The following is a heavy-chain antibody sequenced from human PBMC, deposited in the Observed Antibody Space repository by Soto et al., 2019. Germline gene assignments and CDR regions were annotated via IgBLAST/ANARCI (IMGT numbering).Heavy chain of an antibody. CDR3: AKGDYYGSGSYDY. D-gene: IGHD3-10*01. CDR1: GFTFDDYA. Sequence: EVQLVESGGGLVQPGRSLRLSCAASGFTFDDYAMHWVRQAPGKGLEWVSGISWNSGSIGYVDSVKGRFTISRDNAKNSLYLQMNSLRVEDTALYYCAKGDYYGSGSYDYWGQGTLVTVSS. CDR2: ISWNSGSI. J-gene: IGHJ4*02. V-gene: IGHV3-9*01.